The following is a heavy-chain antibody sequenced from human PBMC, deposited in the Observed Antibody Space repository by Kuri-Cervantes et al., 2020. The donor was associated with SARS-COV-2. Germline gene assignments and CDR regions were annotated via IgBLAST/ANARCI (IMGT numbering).Heavy chain of an antibody. D-gene: IGHD5-18*01. Sequence: SVKVSCKASGGTFSSYTISWVRQAPGQGLEWMGRIIPILGIANYAQKFQGRVTITADKSTSTAYMELSSLRSEDTAVHYCARGGGYSYGYVLGAYFDLWGRGTLVTVSS. J-gene: IGHJ2*01. CDR1: GGTFSSYT. CDR3: ARGGGYSYGYVLGAYFDL. CDR2: IIPILGIA. V-gene: IGHV1-69*02.